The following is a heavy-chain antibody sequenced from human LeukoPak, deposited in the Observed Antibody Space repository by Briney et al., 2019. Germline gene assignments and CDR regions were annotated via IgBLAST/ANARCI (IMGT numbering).Heavy chain of an antibody. D-gene: IGHD3-3*01. Sequence: PSETLSLTCTVSGGSISSGSYHWGWIRQPPGKGLEWIGSIYYSGSTYYNPSLKSRVTISVDTSKNQFSLKLSSVTAADTAVYYCARGRTYYDFWSGYSPGHFQHWGQGTLVTVSS. CDR1: GGSISSGSYH. CDR3: ARGRTYYDFWSGYSPGHFQH. V-gene: IGHV4-39*01. J-gene: IGHJ1*01. CDR2: IYYSGST.